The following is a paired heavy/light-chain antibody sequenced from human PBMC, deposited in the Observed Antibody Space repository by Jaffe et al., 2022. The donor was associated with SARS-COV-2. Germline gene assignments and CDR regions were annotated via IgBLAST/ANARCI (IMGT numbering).Light chain of an antibody. Sequence: DIQMTQSPSTLSASVGDRVTVTCRASQSIAHYLAWYQQKPGKTPNLLIYDASSLESGVPSRFSGSGFGTEFTLTISSLQPDDFATYYCQHYNAYSPPLTFGPGTKVDIK. V-gene: IGKV1-5*03. J-gene: IGKJ3*01. CDR3: QHYNAYSPPLT. CDR2: DAS. CDR1: QSIAHY.
Heavy chain of an antibody. J-gene: IGHJ5*02. CDR2: ITYNSARK. Sequence: EVQLVESGGGLVQPGRSLRLSCVASGFTFDNYAMHWVRQAPGKGLEWVSGITYNSARKGYADALKGRFTISRDSAKRSLFLQMNSLRPEDTALYYCVKDGGGDLGGLDSWGQGTLVTVSS. D-gene: IGHD1-26*01. V-gene: IGHV3-9*01. CDR1: GFTFDNYA. CDR3: VKDGGGDLGGLDS.